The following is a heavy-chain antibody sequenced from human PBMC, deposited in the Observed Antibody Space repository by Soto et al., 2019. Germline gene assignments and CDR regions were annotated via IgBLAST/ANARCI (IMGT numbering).Heavy chain of an antibody. Sequence: QVQLVQSGAEVKKPGSSVKVSCKASGGTFSSYTISWVRQAPGQGREWMGRIIPILGIANYAQKFQGRVTITADNSTSTAYMELSSLRSEDTAVYYCASVGYCSGGSCDGVNNYYYMGVWGKGTTVTVSS. D-gene: IGHD2-15*01. CDR3: ASVGYCSGGSCDGVNNYYYMGV. J-gene: IGHJ6*03. V-gene: IGHV1-69*02. CDR1: GGTFSSYT. CDR2: IIPILGIA.